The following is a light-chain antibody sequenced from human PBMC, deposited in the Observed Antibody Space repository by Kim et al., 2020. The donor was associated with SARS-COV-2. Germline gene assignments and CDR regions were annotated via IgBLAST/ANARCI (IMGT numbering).Light chain of an antibody. CDR2: AAS. Sequence: DIQMTQSPSSLSASVGDRVTITCRASQSISSYLNWYQQKPGKAPKLLIYAASSLQSGVPSRFSGSGSGTDFTLTISSLQPEDFATYYCQQSYNTPPYTFGQGTELDLK. CDR3: QQSYNTPPYT. CDR1: QSISSY. J-gene: IGKJ2*01. V-gene: IGKV1-39*01.